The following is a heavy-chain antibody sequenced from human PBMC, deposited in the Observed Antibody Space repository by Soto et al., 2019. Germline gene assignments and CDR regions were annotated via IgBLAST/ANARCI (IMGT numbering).Heavy chain of an antibody. D-gene: IGHD6-6*01. V-gene: IGHV5-51*01. Sequence: PGESLKISCKASGYRFSTYWIGWVRQMPGKGLEWMGFIYPGDSDTRYSPSFQGQVTISVDKSTSTTYLQWSSLKASDTAIYYCARRVQQLVRGWFDPWGRGTQVTVSS. CDR2: IYPGDSDT. J-gene: IGHJ5*02. CDR3: ARRVQQLVRGWFDP. CDR1: GYRFSTYW.